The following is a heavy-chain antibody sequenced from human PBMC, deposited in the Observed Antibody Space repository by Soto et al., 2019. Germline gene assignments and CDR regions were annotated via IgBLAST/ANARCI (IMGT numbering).Heavy chain of an antibody. Sequence: SETLSLTCSVSGDSIRSDFWSWIRQPPGKGLERIGYVSYTGSTNYNPSLNSRVTISIDTSKNEFSLKVSSVTAADTAVYYCERAVYDGLSAYYVDYWGQGTLVTVSS. CDR2: VSYTGST. D-gene: IGHD3-9*01. V-gene: IGHV4-59*01. J-gene: IGHJ4*02. CDR1: GDSIRSDF. CDR3: ERAVYDGLSAYYVDY.